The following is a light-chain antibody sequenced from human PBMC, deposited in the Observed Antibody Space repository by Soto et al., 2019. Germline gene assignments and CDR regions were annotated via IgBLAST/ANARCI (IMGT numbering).Light chain of an antibody. J-gene: IGKJ1*01. CDR2: GAT. CDR3: QQYGSLPPT. V-gene: IGKV3-20*01. Sequence: EILLTQSPGTLSLSPGERATLSCRASQSVRSNYLAWYQQKPGQAPRLLIYGATSRATGIPDRFSGSGSGTDFTLTISRLEPEDFAVYSCQQYGSLPPTFGQGTKVDIK. CDR1: QSVRSNY.